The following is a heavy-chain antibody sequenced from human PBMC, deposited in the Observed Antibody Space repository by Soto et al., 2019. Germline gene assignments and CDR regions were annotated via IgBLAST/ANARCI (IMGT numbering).Heavy chain of an antibody. CDR1: GYTFTGYY. D-gene: IGHD3-16*01. CDR3: AGYGGGGRVRRMGY. CDR2: INPNSGGT. V-gene: IGHV1-2*02. J-gene: IGHJ4*02. Sequence: QVQLVQSGAEVKKPGASVKVSCKASGYTFTGYYMHWVRQAPGQGLEWMGWINPNSGGTNYAQKGQGRVPMARDASFSPAEVELGRRRFDDPAVYYWAGYGGGGRVRRMGYWGQGTLVTVSS.